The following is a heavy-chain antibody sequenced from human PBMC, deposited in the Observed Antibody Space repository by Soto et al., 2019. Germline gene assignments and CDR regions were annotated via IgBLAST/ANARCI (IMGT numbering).Heavy chain of an antibody. CDR3: ARDPGVPAASNPFDI. Sequence: QVQLVQSGAEVKKPGASVKVSCKASGYTFTSYAMHWVRQAPGQRLEWMGWINAGNGNTKYSQKFQGRVTITRDTSASTAYMELSSLRSEDTAVYYCARDPGVPAASNPFDIWGQGTMVTVSS. D-gene: IGHD2-2*01. CDR2: INAGNGNT. J-gene: IGHJ3*02. V-gene: IGHV1-3*01. CDR1: GYTFTSYA.